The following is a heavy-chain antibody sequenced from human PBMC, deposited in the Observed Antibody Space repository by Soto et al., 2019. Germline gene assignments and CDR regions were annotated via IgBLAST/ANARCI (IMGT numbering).Heavy chain of an antibody. CDR1: GFAFSNAW. Sequence: PGGSLRLSCAASGFAFSNAWMNWVRQAPGKGLEWVGRVKSKADGGTIDYAAPVKGRFTISRDDSKNTLYVHMNNLKTEDTGMYYCTTEYYDSSGQRSWGQGTLVTVSS. V-gene: IGHV3-15*07. J-gene: IGHJ4*02. CDR2: VKSKADGGTI. CDR3: TTEYYDSSGQRS. D-gene: IGHD3-22*01.